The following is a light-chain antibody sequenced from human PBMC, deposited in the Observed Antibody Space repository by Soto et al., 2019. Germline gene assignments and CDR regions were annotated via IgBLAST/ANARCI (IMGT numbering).Light chain of an antibody. CDR2: GAS. J-gene: IGKJ2*01. CDR1: QSVSSSY. Sequence: EIVLTQSPGTLSLSPGERATLSCRASQSVSSSYLAWYQHKPGQAPRLLIYGASSRATGIPDRFSGSGSGTDCTLTISRLEPEDFAVYYCQQYGRTPYTFGQGTKLEIK. CDR3: QQYGRTPYT. V-gene: IGKV3-20*01.